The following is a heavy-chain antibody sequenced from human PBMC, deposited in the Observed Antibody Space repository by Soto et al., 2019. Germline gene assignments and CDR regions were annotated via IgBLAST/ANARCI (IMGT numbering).Heavy chain of an antibody. J-gene: IGHJ4*02. CDR3: ARHGPFEATSFDY. V-gene: IGHV4-39*01. Sequence: SETLSLTCTVSGGSISSSSYYWGWIRQPPGKGLEWIGSIYYSGSTYYNPSLKSRVTISVDTSKNQFSLKLSSVTAADTAVYYCARHGPFEATSFDYWGQGTPVTVSS. CDR1: GGSISSSSYY. D-gene: IGHD5-12*01. CDR2: IYYSGST.